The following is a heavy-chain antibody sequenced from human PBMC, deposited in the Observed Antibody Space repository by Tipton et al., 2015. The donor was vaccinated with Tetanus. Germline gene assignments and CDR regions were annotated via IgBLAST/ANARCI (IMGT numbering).Heavy chain of an antibody. Sequence: LRLSCTVSGGSIISADHYWSWIRQPPGKGLEWIGYIYYSGTTYYSPSLKSRVTISVDTSNNHFSLKLSSVTAADTAVYYCARDHGITWGGMGYYYGMDVWGQGTRSPSP. CDR1: GGSIISADHY. D-gene: IGHD3-16*01. CDR2: IYYSGTT. J-gene: IGHJ6*02. V-gene: IGHV4-30-4*01. CDR3: ARDHGITWGGMGYYYGMDV.